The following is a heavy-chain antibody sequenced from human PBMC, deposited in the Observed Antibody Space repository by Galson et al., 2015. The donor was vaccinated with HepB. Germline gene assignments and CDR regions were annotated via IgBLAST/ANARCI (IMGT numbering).Heavy chain of an antibody. V-gene: IGHV3-33*08. CDR2: IWKDGSNK. D-gene: IGHD6-19*01. J-gene: IGHJ4*02. Sequence: SLRLSCAAFGFTFSDYGMHWVRQAPGKGLEWVALIWKDGSNKYYSDSVKGRFTISRDNSQKTLYLQMNSLRAEDTAIYYCAREDKNVAVAALDSWGQGTMVIVSS. CDR3: AREDKNVAVAALDS. CDR1: GFTFSDYG.